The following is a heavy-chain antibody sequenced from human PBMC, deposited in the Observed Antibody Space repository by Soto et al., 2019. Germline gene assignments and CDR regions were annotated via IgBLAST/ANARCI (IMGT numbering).Heavy chain of an antibody. J-gene: IGHJ4*02. CDR3: ARVRFGDPFDF. CDR1: GYTFTNYG. V-gene: IGHV1-18*01. Sequence: QVQLVQSGAEVKRPGTSVKVSCKVSGYTFTNYGINWVRQAPGQGLEWVGWFNPANRNTNYAQKFQNRVSMTTDTSTNTAYMELRGLRSDDTAVYYCARVRFGDPFDFWGQGTLVTVSS. D-gene: IGHD2-21*02. CDR2: FNPANRNT.